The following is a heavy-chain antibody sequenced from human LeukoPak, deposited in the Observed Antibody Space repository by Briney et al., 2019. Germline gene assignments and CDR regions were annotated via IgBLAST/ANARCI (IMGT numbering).Heavy chain of an antibody. CDR3: AKDRDYYDSSGEFQH. Sequence: GGSLRLSCAASGFTFDDNTMHWVRQAPGKGLEWVSLISWDGGSTYYADSVKGRFTISRDNSKNSLYLQMNSLRTEDTALYYCAKDRDYYDSSGEFQHWGQGTLVTVSS. D-gene: IGHD3-22*01. CDR2: ISWDGGST. CDR1: GFTFDDNT. V-gene: IGHV3-43*01. J-gene: IGHJ1*01.